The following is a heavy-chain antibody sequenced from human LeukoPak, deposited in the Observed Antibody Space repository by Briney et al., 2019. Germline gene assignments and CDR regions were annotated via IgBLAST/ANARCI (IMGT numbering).Heavy chain of an antibody. CDR3: ARVFSYREGAFDI. Sequence: GGSLGRSCAASGFTVSSNYMSWVRQAPGKGLEWVSVIYSGGSTYYADSVKGRFTISRDNSKNTLYLQMNSLRAEDTAVYYCARVFSYREGAFDIWGQGTMVTVSS. J-gene: IGHJ3*02. CDR1: GFTVSSNY. V-gene: IGHV3-66*02. CDR2: IYSGGST. D-gene: IGHD1-26*01.